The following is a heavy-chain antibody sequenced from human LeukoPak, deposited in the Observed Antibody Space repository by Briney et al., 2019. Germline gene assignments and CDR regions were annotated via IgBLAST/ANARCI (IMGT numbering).Heavy chain of an antibody. J-gene: IGHJ4*02. D-gene: IGHD1-1*01. CDR3: ARERPFYFDY. CDR1: GFTSSTYW. CDR2: IKQDGSEK. Sequence: GGSLRLSCAASGFTSSTYWMSWVCQAPGKGLEWVANIKQDGSEKYYVDSVKGRFTISRDNAKNSLYLEMNSLRAEDTAVYYCARERPFYFDYWGQGTLVTVSS. V-gene: IGHV3-7*01.